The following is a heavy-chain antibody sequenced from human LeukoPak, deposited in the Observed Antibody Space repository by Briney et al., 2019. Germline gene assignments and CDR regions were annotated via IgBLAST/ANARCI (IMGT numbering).Heavy chain of an antibody. Sequence: SETLSLTCTVSGGSIGSGDYYWSSIRQPPGKGLEWIGYIYYSGSTYYNPSLKSRVTISVDTSKNQFSLKLSSVTAADTAVYYCARSTIFGVTFDYWGQGTLVTVSS. J-gene: IGHJ4*02. CDR3: ARSTIFGVTFDY. CDR2: IYYSGST. CDR1: GGSIGSGDYY. D-gene: IGHD3-3*01. V-gene: IGHV4-30-4*01.